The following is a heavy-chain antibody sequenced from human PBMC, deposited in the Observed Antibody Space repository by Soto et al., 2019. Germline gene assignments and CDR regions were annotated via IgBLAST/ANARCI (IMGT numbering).Heavy chain of an antibody. CDR1: GGSFSGYY. Sequence: DTLSLTCAVYGGSFSGYYWSWIRQPPGKGLEWIGEINHSGSTNYNPSLKSRVTISVDTSKNQFSLKLSSVTAADTAVYYCAKDLNHHCSGGSCPTVFPLDWGQGTLVTVSS. D-gene: IGHD2-15*01. J-gene: IGHJ4*02. CDR2: INHSGST. CDR3: AKDLNHHCSGGSCPTVFPLD. V-gene: IGHV4-34*01.